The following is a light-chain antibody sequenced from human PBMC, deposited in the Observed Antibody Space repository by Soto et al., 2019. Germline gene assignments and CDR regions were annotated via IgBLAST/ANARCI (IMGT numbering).Light chain of an antibody. Sequence: QSALTQPASVSGSPGQSITISCTGTSSDVGAYDYVSWYQQHPGEVPKLMIFDVSDRPSGVSNRFSGSKSGNTASLTISGLQAEDDADYYCSSFTTSTSYVFGNGTKLTVL. CDR2: DVS. V-gene: IGLV2-14*03. CDR1: SSDVGAYDY. J-gene: IGLJ1*01. CDR3: SSFTTSTSYV.